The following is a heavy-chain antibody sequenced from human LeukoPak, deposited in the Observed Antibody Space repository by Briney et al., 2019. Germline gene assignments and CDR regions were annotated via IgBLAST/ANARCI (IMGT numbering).Heavy chain of an antibody. D-gene: IGHD2-2*01. CDR3: ARALRVVELGAPYYFDY. CDR2: ISSSSTYI. CDR1: GFTFSSYT. V-gene: IGHV3-21*04. J-gene: IGHJ4*02. Sequence: GGSLRLSCAASGFTFSSYTMNWVRQAPGKGLEWVSSISSSSTYIYYADSVEGRFTVSRDNAKNSLYLQMNSLRAEDTAVYYCARALRVVELGAPYYFDYWGQGTLVTVSS.